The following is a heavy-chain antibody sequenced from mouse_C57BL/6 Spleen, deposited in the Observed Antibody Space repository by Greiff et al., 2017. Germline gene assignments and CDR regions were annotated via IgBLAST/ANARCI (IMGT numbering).Heavy chain of an antibody. CDR2: ISSGGSYT. D-gene: IGHD2-12*01. CDR1: GFTFSSYG. Sequence: EVHLVESGGDLVKPGGSLKLSCAASGFTFSSYGMSWVRQTPDKRLEWVATISSGGSYTYYPDSVKGRFTISRDNAKNTLYLQMSSLKSEDTAMYYCARYYSPYYYAMDYWGQGTSVTVSS. CDR3: ARYYSPYYYAMDY. J-gene: IGHJ4*01. V-gene: IGHV5-6*01.